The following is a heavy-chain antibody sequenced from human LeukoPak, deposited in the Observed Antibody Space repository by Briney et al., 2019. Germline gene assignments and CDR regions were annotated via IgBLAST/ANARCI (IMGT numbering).Heavy chain of an antibody. D-gene: IGHD6-13*01. Sequence: GGFLRLSWAASGLNFSSYSMNLVGQAPGKGLEWVSSISSSSSYIYYADSVKGRFTISRDNAKNSLYLQMNSLRAEDTAVYYCARDSVSGSWYGAFDIWGQGTMVTVSS. CDR3: ARDSVSGSWYGAFDI. J-gene: IGHJ3*02. V-gene: IGHV3-21*01. CDR1: GLNFSSYS. CDR2: ISSSSSYI.